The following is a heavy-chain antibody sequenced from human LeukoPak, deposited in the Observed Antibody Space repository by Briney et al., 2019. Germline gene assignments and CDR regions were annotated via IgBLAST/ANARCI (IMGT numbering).Heavy chain of an antibody. V-gene: IGHV1-2*02. CDR1: GYTFTGYY. CDR2: INPNSGGT. Sequence: ATVKVSCKASGYTFTGYYLHWVRQAPGQGLKWMGWINPNSGGTNYAQKFQGRVTLTRDTSITTAYMDLSRLSSDDTAVYYCARVVDYYGSGTSYSLHTWGQGTLVTVSS. J-gene: IGHJ5*02. CDR3: ARVVDYYGSGTSYSLHT. D-gene: IGHD3-10*01.